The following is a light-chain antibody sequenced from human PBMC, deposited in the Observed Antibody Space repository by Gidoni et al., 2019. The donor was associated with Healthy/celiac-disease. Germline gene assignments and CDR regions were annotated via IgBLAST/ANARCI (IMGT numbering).Light chain of an antibody. CDR2: AAA. Sequence: DIQMTQSPSSLSASVGDRVTITCRASQSISSSLNWYQQKPGKAPKLLIYAAASLQSGVPSRFSGSVSGTDFTLTISSLQPDDFATYYCQQSYSTWTFGQGTKVEIK. CDR1: QSISSS. CDR3: QQSYSTWT. V-gene: IGKV1-39*01. J-gene: IGKJ1*01.